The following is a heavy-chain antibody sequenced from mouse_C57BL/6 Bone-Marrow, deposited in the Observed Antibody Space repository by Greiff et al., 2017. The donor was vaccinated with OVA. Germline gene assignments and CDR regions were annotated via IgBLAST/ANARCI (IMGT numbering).Heavy chain of an antibody. CDR1: GFTFSSYA. CDR2: ISSGGDYI. J-gene: IGHJ2*01. CDR3: TRGYYGSSYEDY. V-gene: IGHV5-9-1*02. Sequence: EVKVVESGEGLVKPGGSLKLSCAASGFTFSSYAMSWVRQTPEKRLEWVAYISSGGDYIYYADTVKGRFTISRDNARNTLYLQMSSLKSEDTAMYYCTRGYYGSSYEDYWGQGTTLTVSS. D-gene: IGHD1-1*01.